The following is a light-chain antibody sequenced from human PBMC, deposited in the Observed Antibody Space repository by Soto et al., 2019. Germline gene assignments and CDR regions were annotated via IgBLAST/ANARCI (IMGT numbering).Light chain of an antibody. V-gene: IGLV2-11*01. CDR1: NSDVGGYNY. J-gene: IGLJ2*01. CDR2: DVS. CDR3: CSYAGSYTFE. Sequence: QSALTQPRSVSGSPGQSVTISCTGTNSDVGGYNYVSWYQQHPGKAPKLMIYDVSKRPSGVPDRFSGSKSGNTASLTISGLQAEDEADYYCCSYAGSYTFEFGGGTKLTVL.